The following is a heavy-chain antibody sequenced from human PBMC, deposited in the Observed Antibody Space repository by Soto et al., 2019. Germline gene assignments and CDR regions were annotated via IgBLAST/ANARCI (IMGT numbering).Heavy chain of an antibody. D-gene: IGHD3-3*01. Sequence: GGSLRLSCAASGFTFSNAWMNWVRQAPGKGLEWVGRIKSKTDGGTTDYAAPVKGRFTISRDDSKNTLYLQMNSLKTEDTAVYYCTTDIKGGITIFGVVILGVDYWGQGTLVTVSS. J-gene: IGHJ4*02. V-gene: IGHV3-15*07. CDR3: TTDIKGGITIFGVVILGVDY. CDR2: IKSKTDGGTT. CDR1: GFTFSNAW.